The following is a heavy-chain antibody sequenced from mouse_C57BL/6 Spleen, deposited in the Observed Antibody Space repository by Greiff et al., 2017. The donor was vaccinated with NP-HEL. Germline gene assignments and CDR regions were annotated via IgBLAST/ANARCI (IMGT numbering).Heavy chain of an antibody. V-gene: IGHV1-18*01. CDR2: INPNNGGT. Sequence: SGPELVKPGASVKIPCKASGYTFTDYNMDWVKQSHGKSLEWIGDINPNNGGTIYNQKFKGKATLTVDKSSSTAYMELRSLTSEDTAVYYCARQLRDWYFDVWGTGTTVTVSS. J-gene: IGHJ1*03. CDR3: ARQLRDWYFDV. CDR1: GYTFTDYN. D-gene: IGHD1-1*01.